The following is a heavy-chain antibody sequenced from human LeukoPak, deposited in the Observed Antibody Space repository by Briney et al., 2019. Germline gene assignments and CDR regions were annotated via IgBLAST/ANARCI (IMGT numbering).Heavy chain of an antibody. V-gene: IGHV1-8*01. CDR2: MNPNSGNT. D-gene: IGHD1-7*01. CDR1: GYTFTSYD. CDR3: ARDLGLELQGNWFDP. Sequence: ASVKVSCKASGYTFTSYDINWVRQATGQGLEWMGWMNPNSGNTGYAQKFQGRVTMTRNTSISTAYMELSSLRSEDTAVYYCARDLGLELQGNWFDPWGQGTLVTVSS. J-gene: IGHJ5*02.